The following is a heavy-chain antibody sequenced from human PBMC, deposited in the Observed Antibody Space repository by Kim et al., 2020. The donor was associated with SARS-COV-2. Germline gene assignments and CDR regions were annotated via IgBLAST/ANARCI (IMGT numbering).Heavy chain of an antibody. CDR3: ARNEDH. CDR1: GYTFTSYA. Sequence: ASVKVSCKASGYTFTSYAFHWVRQAPGQRLEWMGWIDADNGNTKYSQKFQGRVTLTRDTSARTAYMELSSLRSEDTAVYYCARNEDHWGQGTLVTVSS. V-gene: IGHV1-3*01. CDR2: IDADNGNT. J-gene: IGHJ4*02.